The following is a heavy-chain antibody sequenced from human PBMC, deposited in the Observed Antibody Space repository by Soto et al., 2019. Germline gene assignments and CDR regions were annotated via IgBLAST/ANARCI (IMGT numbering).Heavy chain of an antibody. Sequence: VQLLESGGGLVKPGGPLRLSCVASGFPFSSYAMSWVRQAPGQRLERVATFSGGRVTTWHADSVKGRFTVSRDSSKNTLSLQMNSLRPEDTALYYCAKATSATCTGSICYAFDYWGQGTLVTVSS. D-gene: IGHD2-8*02. V-gene: IGHV3-23*01. CDR2: FSGGRVTT. CDR1: GFPFSSYA. J-gene: IGHJ4*02. CDR3: AKATSATCTGSICYAFDY.